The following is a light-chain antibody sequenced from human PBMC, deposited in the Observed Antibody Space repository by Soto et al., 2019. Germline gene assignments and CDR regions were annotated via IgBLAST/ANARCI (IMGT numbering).Light chain of an antibody. J-gene: IGLJ1*01. CDR3: QSYDNTLSGYV. CDR1: SSNIGAVYD. V-gene: IGLV1-40*01. Sequence: QSVLTQPPSVSGAPGQRVTISCTGSSSNIGAVYDVHWYQQLPGTAPKLLIYGNTNRPSGVPDRFSGSKSGTSASLAITGLQAEDEADYYCQSYDNTLSGYVFGTGTKLTVL. CDR2: GNT.